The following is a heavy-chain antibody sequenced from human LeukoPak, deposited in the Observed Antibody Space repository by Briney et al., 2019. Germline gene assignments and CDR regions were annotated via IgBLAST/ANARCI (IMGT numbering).Heavy chain of an antibody. CDR2: IIPIFDTT. J-gene: IGHJ4*02. CDR1: GGTFRSYG. D-gene: IGHD3-22*01. CDR3: ARAGHRRYYYDNGYDY. Sequence: SVKVSCKASGGTFRSYGINWVRQASGQGLEWMGGIIPIFDTTNYAQKFQGRVTITADKSTSTAYMELSSLTSDDTAVYYCARAGHRRYYYDNGYDYWGQGTLVTVSS. V-gene: IGHV1-69*06.